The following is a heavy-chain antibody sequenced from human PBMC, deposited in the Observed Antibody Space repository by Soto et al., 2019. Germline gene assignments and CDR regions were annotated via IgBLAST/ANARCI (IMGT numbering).Heavy chain of an antibody. CDR2: IDTSGTKI. CDR1: GYTFSDYY. Sequence: QVQLVESGGDLVKPGGSLRLSCAASGYTFSDYYMSWIRQAPGKGLEWISYIDTSGTKIYYADSVKGRFTITRDNAKNSLYLEMNSLRDEDSAVYYCESHYDMWSGYLSPVDYWGQGTLVTVSS. D-gene: IGHD3-3*01. V-gene: IGHV3-11*01. CDR3: ESHYDMWSGYLSPVDY. J-gene: IGHJ4*02.